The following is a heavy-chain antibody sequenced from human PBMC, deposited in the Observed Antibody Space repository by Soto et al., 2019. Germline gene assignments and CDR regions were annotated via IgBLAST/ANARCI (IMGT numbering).Heavy chain of an antibody. CDR1: GYTFTSYG. J-gene: IGHJ5*02. V-gene: IGHV1-18*01. CDR2: ISAYNGNT. D-gene: IGHD4-17*01. CDR3: ARGSYGDYYENWFDP. Sequence: ASVKVSCKASGYTFTSYGISWVRQAPGQGLEWMGWISAYNGNTNYAQKLQGRVTMTTDTSTSTAYMELRSLRSDDTAVYYCARGSYGDYYENWFDPWGQGTLVTGSS.